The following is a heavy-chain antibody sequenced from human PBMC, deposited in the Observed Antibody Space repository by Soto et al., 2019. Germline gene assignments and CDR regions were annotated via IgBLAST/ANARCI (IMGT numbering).Heavy chain of an antibody. CDR3: ARDIRDGYNGDALDI. J-gene: IGHJ3*02. Sequence: PSETLSLTCTVSGGSISSYYWSWIRQPPGKGLEWIGYIYYSGSTNYNPSLKSRVTISVDTSKNQFSLKLSSVTAADTAVYYCARDIRDGYNGDALDIWGQGTMVTVSS. V-gene: IGHV4-59*01. D-gene: IGHD5-12*01. CDR1: GGSISSYY. CDR2: IYYSGST.